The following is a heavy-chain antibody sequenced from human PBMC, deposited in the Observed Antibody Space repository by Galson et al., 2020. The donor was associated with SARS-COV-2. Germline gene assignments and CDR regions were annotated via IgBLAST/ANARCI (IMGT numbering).Heavy chain of an antibody. D-gene: IGHD3-22*01. CDR2: INHSGTT. J-gene: IGHJ4*02. CDR3: ARGTRDITMIVVVMTSVSSHLDF. CDR1: GGSFSDYL. Sequence: SQASETLSLTCAVYGGSFSDYLWSWVRQTPGKGLEWIGEINHSGTTRYNTSLKDRVTISVDTSKNQFSLRLSSVTAADWGVYYCARGTRDITMIVVVMTSVSSHLDFGGQGALVTVSS. V-gene: IGHV4-34*01.